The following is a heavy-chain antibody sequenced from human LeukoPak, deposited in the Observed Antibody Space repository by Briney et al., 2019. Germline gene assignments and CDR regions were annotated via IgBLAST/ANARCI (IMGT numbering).Heavy chain of an antibody. V-gene: IGHV4-59*01. CDR2: IYYSGST. D-gene: IGHD3-10*01. J-gene: IGHJ6*02. Sequence: SETLSLTCTVSGGSISSYYWSWIRQPPGKGLEWIGYIYYSGSTNYNPSLKSRVTISVDTSKNQFSLKLSSVTAADTAVYYCARSGTNYYGSGSYRPYYYYGMDVWGQGTTVTVSS. CDR1: GGSISSYY. CDR3: ARSGTNYYGSGSYRPYYYYGMDV.